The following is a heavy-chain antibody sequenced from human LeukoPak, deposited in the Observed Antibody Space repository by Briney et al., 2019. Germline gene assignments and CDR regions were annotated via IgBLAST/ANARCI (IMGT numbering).Heavy chain of an antibody. J-gene: IGHJ4*02. CDR3: ARVPRYCTNGVCYDDY. CDR1: GGSISSSSYY. Sequence: SETLSLTCTVSGGSISSSSYYWGWIRQPPGKGPEWIGSIYYSGSTYYNPSLKSRVTISVDTSKNQFSLKLSSVTAADTAVYYCARVPRYCTNGVCYDDYWGQGTLVTVSS. CDR2: IYYSGST. V-gene: IGHV4-39*07. D-gene: IGHD2-8*01.